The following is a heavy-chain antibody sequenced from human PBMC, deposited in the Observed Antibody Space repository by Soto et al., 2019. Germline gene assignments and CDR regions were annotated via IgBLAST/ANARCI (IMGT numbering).Heavy chain of an antibody. Sequence: QVQLVESGGGVVQPGRSLRLSCAASGFTFSSYGMHWVRQAPGKGLEWVAVIWYDGSNKYYADSVKGRFTISRDNSKNTLYLPMNSLRVEDTAVYYCAREMATEDWYFDLWGRGTLVTVSS. CDR1: GFTFSSYG. D-gene: IGHD5-12*01. CDR2: IWYDGSNK. J-gene: IGHJ2*01. V-gene: IGHV3-33*01. CDR3: AREMATEDWYFDL.